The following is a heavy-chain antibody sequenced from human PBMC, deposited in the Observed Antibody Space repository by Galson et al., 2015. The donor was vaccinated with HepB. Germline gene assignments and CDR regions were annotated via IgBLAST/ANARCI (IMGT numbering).Heavy chain of an antibody. J-gene: IGHJ4*02. CDR2: ISGSGGST. CDR1: GFTFSTYA. Sequence: SLRLSCAASGFTFSTYAMSWVRQAPGKGLEWVSGISGSGGSTFYADSVKGRFPISRDNSKNTLYLQMDSLRAEHTAVYYCAKVERGYSHRRSFRGHFDCWGQGTLVTVST. CDR3: AKVERGYSHRRSFRGHFDC. V-gene: IGHV3-23*01. D-gene: IGHD5-18*01.